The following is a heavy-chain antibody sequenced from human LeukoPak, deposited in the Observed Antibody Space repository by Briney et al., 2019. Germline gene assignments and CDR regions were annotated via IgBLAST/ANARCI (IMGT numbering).Heavy chain of an antibody. CDR3: ARDRVLTTIYYYYYGMDV. CDR1: GYTCTSYG. D-gene: IGHD4-17*01. J-gene: IGHJ6*02. CDR2: ISAYNGNT. V-gene: IGHV1-18*01. Sequence: GASVKVSCKASGYTCTSYGISWVRQAPGQGLEWMGWISAYNGNTNYAQKLQGRVTMTTDTSTSTAYMELRSLRSDDTAVYYCARDRVLTTIYYYYYGMDVWGQGTTVTVSS.